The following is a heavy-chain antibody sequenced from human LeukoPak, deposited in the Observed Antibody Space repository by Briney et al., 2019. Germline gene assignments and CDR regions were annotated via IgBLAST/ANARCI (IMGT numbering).Heavy chain of an antibody. CDR2: ISYDGSNK. CDR1: GFSFSSYG. CDR3: AKGESDPHGAYFDY. Sequence: GGSLRLSCAASGFSFSSYGMHWVRQALGKGLEWVAVISYDGSNKYYADSVKGRFTISRDNSKNTLYLQMNSLRGEDTAVYYCAKGESDPHGAYFDYWGQGTLATDSS. V-gene: IGHV3-30*18. J-gene: IGHJ4*02.